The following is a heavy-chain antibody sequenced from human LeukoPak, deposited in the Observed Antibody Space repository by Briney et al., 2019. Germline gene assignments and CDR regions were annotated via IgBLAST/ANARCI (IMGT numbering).Heavy chain of an antibody. CDR2: IKQDGSEK. J-gene: IGHJ4*02. CDR1: GFTLSSYR. CDR3: ARDYDF. D-gene: IGHD3-3*01. Sequence: PGGSLRLSCAASGFTLSSYRMNWVRQAPGKGLEWVANIKQDGSEKYYVDSVKGRFTISRDNAKNSLYLQMNSLRAEDTAVYYCARDYDFWGQGTLVTVSS. V-gene: IGHV3-7*01.